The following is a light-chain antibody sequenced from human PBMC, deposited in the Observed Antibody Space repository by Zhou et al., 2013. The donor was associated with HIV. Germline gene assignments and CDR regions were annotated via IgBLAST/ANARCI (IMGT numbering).Light chain of an antibody. Sequence: QSALTQPPSASGSPGQSVTISCTGTSSDVGGYNYVSWYQQHPGKAPKLMIYEVSKRPSGVPDRFSGSKSGNTASLTVSGLQGEDEAAYYCSSYTTSSTWVFGGGTKLTVL. J-gene: IGLJ3*02. CDR2: EVS. CDR1: SSDVGGYNY. V-gene: IGLV2-8*01. CDR3: SSYTTSSTWV.